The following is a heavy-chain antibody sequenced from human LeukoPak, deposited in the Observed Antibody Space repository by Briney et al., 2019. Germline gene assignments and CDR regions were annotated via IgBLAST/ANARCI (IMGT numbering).Heavy chain of an antibody. CDR1: VGSISSGSYY. D-gene: IGHD2-2*01. V-gene: IGHV4-61*02. Sequence: SETLSLTCTVSVGSISSGSYYWSWIRQPAGKGLEWIGRIYTSGSTNYNPSLKSRVAISVDTSKNQFSLKLSSVTAADTAVYYCAREEGALLSDYMDVWGKGTTVTVSS. CDR2: IYTSGST. J-gene: IGHJ6*03. CDR3: AREEGALLSDYMDV.